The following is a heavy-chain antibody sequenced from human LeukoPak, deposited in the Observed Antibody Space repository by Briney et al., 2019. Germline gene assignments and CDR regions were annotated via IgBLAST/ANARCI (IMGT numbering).Heavy chain of an antibody. J-gene: IGHJ4*02. Sequence: PSETLSLTCTVSGGSISSGGYYWSWIRQHPGKGPEWIGYIYYSGSTYYNPSLKSRVTISVDTSKNQFSLKLSSVTAADTAVYYCARVEDGYNSDWGQGTLVTVSS. CDR2: IYYSGST. D-gene: IGHD5-24*01. V-gene: IGHV4-31*03. CDR3: ARVEDGYNSD. CDR1: GGSISSGGYY.